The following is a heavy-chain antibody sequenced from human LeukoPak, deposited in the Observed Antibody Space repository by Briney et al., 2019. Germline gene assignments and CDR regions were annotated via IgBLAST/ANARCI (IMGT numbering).Heavy chain of an antibody. D-gene: IGHD1-26*01. CDR3: ARGYSGSYPAYMDV. CDR1: GFTFSNAW. J-gene: IGHJ6*03. V-gene: IGHV3-66*01. Sequence: GGSLRLSCAASGFTFSNAWMSWVRQAPGKGLEWVSTSGSGGSTFYADSVKGRFTISRDNSKNTLFLQMNSLRAEDTAVYYCARGYSGSYPAYMDVWGKGTTVTVSS. CDR2: SGSGGST.